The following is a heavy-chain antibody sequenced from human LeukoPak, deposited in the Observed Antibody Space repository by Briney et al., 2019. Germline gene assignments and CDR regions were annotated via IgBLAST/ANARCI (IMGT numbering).Heavy chain of an antibody. D-gene: IGHD5-24*01. V-gene: IGHV3-9*03. CDR1: GFTFDDYA. Sequence: GGSLSLSCAASGFTFDDYAMHWVRQGPGQGLEWVSSISWNSSRMDCEDSVKGRFTISRDNAKNSLYLQMNSLRVEDMALYYCAKDVNYSPSETFDYWGQGTLVTVSS. CDR3: AKDVNYSPSETFDY. J-gene: IGHJ4*02. CDR2: ISWNSSRM.